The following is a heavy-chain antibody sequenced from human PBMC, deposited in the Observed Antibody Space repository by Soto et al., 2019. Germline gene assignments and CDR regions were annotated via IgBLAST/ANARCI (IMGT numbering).Heavy chain of an antibody. CDR1: GYTFTSYD. CDR2: MNPNSGNT. CDR3: AREHSSSWRFDY. Sequence: QVQLVQSGAEVKKPGASVKVSCKASGYTFTSYDINGVRQATGQGLEWMGWMNPNSGNTGYAQKFQGRVTMTSNTSISTAYMELSSLRSEDPAVYYCAREHSSSWRFDYWGQGTLVTVSS. J-gene: IGHJ4*02. D-gene: IGHD6-13*01. V-gene: IGHV1-8*01.